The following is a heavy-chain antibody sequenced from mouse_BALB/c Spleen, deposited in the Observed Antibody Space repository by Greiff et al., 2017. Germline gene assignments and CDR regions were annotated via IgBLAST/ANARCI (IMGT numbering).Heavy chain of an antibody. CDR1: GFTFSDYY. J-gene: IGHJ4*01. CDR3: ARRDYLDYAMDY. V-gene: IGHV5-4*02. D-gene: IGHD1-1*01. CDR2: ISDGGSYT. Sequence: EVQRVESGGGFVKPGGSLKLSCAASGFTFSDYYMYWVRQTPEKRLEWVATISDGGSYTYYPDSVKGRFTISRDNAKNNLYLQMSSLKSEDTAMYYCARRDYLDYAMDYWGQGTSVTVSS.